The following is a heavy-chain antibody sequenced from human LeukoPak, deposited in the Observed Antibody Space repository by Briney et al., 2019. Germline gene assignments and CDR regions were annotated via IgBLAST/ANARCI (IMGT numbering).Heavy chain of an antibody. J-gene: IGHJ4*02. CDR2: INWNSNNI. CDR1: GFTFDDYA. CDR3: AKASSGYYSAILD. D-gene: IGHD3-22*01. V-gene: IGHV3-9*01. Sequence: GGSLRLSCAASGFTFDDYAMHWVRQAPGKGLEWVSGINWNSNNIDYADSVKGRFTISRDNAKNSLYLQMNSLRAEDTALYYCAKASSGYYSAILDWGQGTLVTVSS.